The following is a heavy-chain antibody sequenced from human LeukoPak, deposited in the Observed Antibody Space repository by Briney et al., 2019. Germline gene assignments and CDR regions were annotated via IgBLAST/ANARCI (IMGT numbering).Heavy chain of an antibody. CDR2: IYYSGST. V-gene: IGHV4-59*01. J-gene: IGHJ4*02. CDR1: GGSISSYY. D-gene: IGHD3-3*01. Sequence: SETLSLTCTVSGGSISSYYWSWIRQPPGKGLEWIGYIYYSGSTNYNPSLKSPVTISVDTSKNQFSLKLSSVTAADTAVYYCARSSDPMYYDFWSGFIDWGQGTLVTVSS. CDR3: ARSSDPMYYDFWSGFID.